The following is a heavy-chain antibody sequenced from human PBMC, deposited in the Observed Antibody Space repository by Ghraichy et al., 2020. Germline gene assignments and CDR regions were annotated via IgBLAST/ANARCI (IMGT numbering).Heavy chain of an antibody. D-gene: IGHD6-13*01. CDR1: GFTFSSYS. J-gene: IGHJ3*02. V-gene: IGHV3-48*02. Sequence: GGSLRLSCAASGFTFSSYSMNWVRQAPGKGLEWVSYISSSSSTIYYADSVKGRFTISRDNAKNSLYLQMNSLRDEDTAVYYCARERSSSWYDAFDIWGQGTMVTVSS. CDR3: ARERSSSWYDAFDI. CDR2: ISSSSSTI.